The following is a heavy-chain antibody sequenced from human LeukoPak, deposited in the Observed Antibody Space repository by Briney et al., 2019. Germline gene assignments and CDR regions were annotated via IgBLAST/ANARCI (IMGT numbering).Heavy chain of an antibody. CDR2: INHSGST. D-gene: IGHD1-14*01. Sequence: PSETLSLTCAVYGGSFSGYYWSWIRQPPGKGLEWIGEINHSGSTNYNPSLKSRVTISVDTSKNQFSLKLSSVTAADTAVYYCARRSPGNNFDYWGQGTLVTVSS. V-gene: IGHV4-34*01. J-gene: IGHJ4*02. CDR1: GGSFSGYY. CDR3: ARRSPGNNFDY.